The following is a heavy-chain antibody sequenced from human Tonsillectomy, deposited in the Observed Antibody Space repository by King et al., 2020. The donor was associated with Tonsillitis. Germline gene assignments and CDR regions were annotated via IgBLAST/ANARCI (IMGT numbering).Heavy chain of an antibody. CDR2: INPSGGST. CDR3: ARDGPPGFLYYFDS. Sequence: VQLVESGAEVKKSGASVKVSCKASGYTFTSYYIHWVRQAPGQGLEWMGLINPSGGSTSYAQKFQARVTMTRDTSTSTVYMELSSLRSEDTAVYYCARDGPPGFLYYFDSWGQGTLVTVSS. V-gene: IGHV1-46*01. CDR1: GYTFTSYY. J-gene: IGHJ4*02.